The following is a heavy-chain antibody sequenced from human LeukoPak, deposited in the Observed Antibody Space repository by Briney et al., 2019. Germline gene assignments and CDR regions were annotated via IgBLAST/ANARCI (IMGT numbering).Heavy chain of an antibody. V-gene: IGHV3-30-3*01. Sequence: GGSLRLSCAASGFTFSSYAMHWVRQAPGKGLEWVAVISYDGSNKYYADSVKGRFTISRDNSKNTLYLQMNSLRAEDTAVYYCARPSLAYCGGDCYSWYYYGMDVWGQGTTVTVSS. CDR2: ISYDGSNK. D-gene: IGHD2-21*02. CDR3: ARPSLAYCGGDCYSWYYYGMDV. CDR1: GFTFSSYA. J-gene: IGHJ6*02.